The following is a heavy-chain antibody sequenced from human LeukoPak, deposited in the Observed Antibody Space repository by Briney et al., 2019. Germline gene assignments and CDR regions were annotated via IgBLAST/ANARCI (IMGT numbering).Heavy chain of an antibody. CDR3: ARQIVGTSWNYYYSYIDV. Sequence: SETLSLTCSVSGGSIISSLYHWGWLRQAPGKGLQWIGNVFHSGNTYYSPSLQSRVAISIDTSKNRFSPKLTSVTAADTAVYYCARQIVGTSWNYYYSYIDVWGNGTSVSVSS. J-gene: IGHJ6*03. CDR2: VFHSGNT. CDR1: GGSIISSLYH. D-gene: IGHD1-1*01. V-gene: IGHV4-39*01.